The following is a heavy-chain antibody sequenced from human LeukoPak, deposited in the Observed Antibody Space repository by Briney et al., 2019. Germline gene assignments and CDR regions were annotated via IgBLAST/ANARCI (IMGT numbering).Heavy chain of an antibody. V-gene: IGHV1-18*01. CDR1: GYRFNVYD. Sequence: ASVKVSCKTSGYRFNVYDILWVRQAPGHGLDYVGWISTYTGRANYAQKFQGRVSVITDTSTSTAYLELTNLTSSDTGLYYCARADGTKSGTNAFDVWGLGTMVTVAS. CDR3: ARADGTKSGTNAFDV. D-gene: IGHD2-8*01. CDR2: ISTYTGRA. J-gene: IGHJ3*01.